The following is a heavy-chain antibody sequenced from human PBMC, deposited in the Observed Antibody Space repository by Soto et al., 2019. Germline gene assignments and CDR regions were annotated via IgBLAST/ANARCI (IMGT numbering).Heavy chain of an antibody. Sequence: SETLSLTCTVSGGSISSYYWSWIRQPPGKGLEWIGYIYYSGSANYNPSLKSRVTISVDTPKNQFSLKLSSVTAADTAVYYCARAPGVDTAMVTWYYYYYMDVWGKGTTVTVSS. D-gene: IGHD5-18*01. CDR1: GGSISSYY. V-gene: IGHV4-59*01. CDR3: ARAPGVDTAMVTWYYYYYMDV. CDR2: IYYSGSA. J-gene: IGHJ6*03.